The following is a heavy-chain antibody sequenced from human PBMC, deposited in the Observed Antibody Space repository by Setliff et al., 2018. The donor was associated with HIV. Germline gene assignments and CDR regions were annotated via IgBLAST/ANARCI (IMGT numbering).Heavy chain of an antibody. D-gene: IGHD3-10*01. J-gene: IGHJ3*02. V-gene: IGHV5-51*01. Sequence: PGESLKISCKGSGTSFTTYWIGWVRQMPGKGLEWMGITYPDDSDTRYNTSFQGQVTISADKSINTAYLQWSSLRASDTAVYYCARHLRETYYYGSGSPGVAFDIWGQGTMVTVSS. CDR1: GTSFTTYW. CDR3: ARHLRETYYYGSGSPGVAFDI. CDR2: TYPDDSDT.